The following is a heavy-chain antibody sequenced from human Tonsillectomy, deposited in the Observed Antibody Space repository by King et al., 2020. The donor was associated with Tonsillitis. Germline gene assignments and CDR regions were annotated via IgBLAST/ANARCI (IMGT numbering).Heavy chain of an antibody. CDR2: ISYDENNK. CDR3: TRGGRGELLWYFDY. J-gene: IGHJ4*02. Sequence: HVQLVESGRGLVQPGRSLRLSCAASGFTFSDYAMHWVRQAPGKGLEWVSVISYDENNKYYADSVKGRFTISRDNSKNTLYLQMNFLRTEDSAMYFCTRGGRGELLWYFDYWGQGTLVTVSS. D-gene: IGHD3-10*01. V-gene: IGHV3-30*04. CDR1: GFTFSDYA.